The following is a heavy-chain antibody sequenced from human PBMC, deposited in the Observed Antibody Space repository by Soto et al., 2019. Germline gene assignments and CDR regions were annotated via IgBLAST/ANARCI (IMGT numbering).Heavy chain of an antibody. CDR3: AKEPLSDYYDSSGYYFDY. D-gene: IGHD3-22*01. CDR1: GFTFSSYA. V-gene: IGHV3-23*01. Sequence: GGSLRLSCAASGFTFSSYAMSWVRQAPGKGLEWVSVICGDGGNTYYADSVKGRFTISRDNSKNTLYLQMNSLRAEDTAVYYCAKEPLSDYYDSSGYYFDYWGQGTLVTVSS. CDR2: ICGDGGNT. J-gene: IGHJ4*02.